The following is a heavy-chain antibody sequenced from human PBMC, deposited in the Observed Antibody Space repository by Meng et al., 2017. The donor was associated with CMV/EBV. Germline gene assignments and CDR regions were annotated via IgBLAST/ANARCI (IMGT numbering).Heavy chain of an antibody. CDR1: GFTFSSYA. V-gene: IGHV3-30*04. Sequence: GESLKISCAASGFTFSSYAMHWVRQAPGKGLEWVAVISYDGSSKYYADSVKGRFTISRDNSENTLYLQMNSLRAEDTAVYYCARRGAFTRNYYYGMDVWGQGTTVTVSS. J-gene: IGHJ6*02. CDR3: ARRGAFTRNYYYGMDV. CDR2: ISYDGSSK. D-gene: IGHD2-2*01.